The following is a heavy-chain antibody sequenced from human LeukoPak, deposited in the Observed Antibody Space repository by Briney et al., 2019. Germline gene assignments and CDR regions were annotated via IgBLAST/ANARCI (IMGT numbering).Heavy chain of an antibody. CDR3: PRVGYSYGYYFDY. V-gene: IGHV3-48*03. D-gene: IGHD5-18*01. CDR2: ISSSGSTI. J-gene: IGHJ4*02. Sequence: GGSLRLSCAASGFTFSSYEMNWVRQAPGKGLEWVSYISSSGSTIYYADSVKGRFTISRDSAKNSLYLQMNSLRAEDTAVYYCPRVGYSYGYYFDYWGQGTLVTVSS. CDR1: GFTFSSYE.